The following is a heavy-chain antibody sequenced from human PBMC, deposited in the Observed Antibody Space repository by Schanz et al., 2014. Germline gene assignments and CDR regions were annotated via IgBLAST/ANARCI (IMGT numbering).Heavy chain of an antibody. CDR3: TRDKGGYYPFDY. Sequence: EVQLVESGGGLVQPGGSLRLSCAASGFTFGNFFMSWVPQAPGKWLEWVADIKQDGIEKYYVDSVKGRFTISRDNAKNTVYLQMSSVAADDTAVYYCTRDKGGYYPFDYWGRGTLVTVSS. J-gene: IGHJ4*02. CDR2: IKQDGIEK. V-gene: IGHV3-7*01. CDR1: GFTFGNFF. D-gene: IGHD3-22*01.